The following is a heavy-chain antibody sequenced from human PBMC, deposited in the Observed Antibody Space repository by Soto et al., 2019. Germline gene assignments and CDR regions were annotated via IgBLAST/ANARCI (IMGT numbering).Heavy chain of an antibody. CDR1: GFTFDNYG. CDR3: ARDSGWPILNFDN. Sequence: PGGSLRLSCAASGFTFDNYGMLWVRQAPGKGLEWVALISYDGRETFYADSAKGRFTVSKEMSKNTAFLQMNALRHEDTAVYFCARDSGWPILNFDNWGQGTPVTVSS. CDR2: ISYDGRET. D-gene: IGHD3-10*01. V-gene: IGHV3-33*02. J-gene: IGHJ4*02.